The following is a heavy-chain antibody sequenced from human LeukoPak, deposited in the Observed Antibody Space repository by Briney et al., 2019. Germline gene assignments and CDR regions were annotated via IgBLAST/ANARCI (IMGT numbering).Heavy chain of an antibody. D-gene: IGHD2-8*02. Sequence: GGSLRLSCAASGFTFSNYATTWVRQAPGKGLEWVSTISDGGAATYYADSVKGRFTISRDNSKNTLSLQMNSLRAEDTAVYYCAKGLNVLVPSTSRWFDPWGQGTLVTVSS. CDR3: AKGLNVLVPSTSRWFDP. J-gene: IGHJ5*02. V-gene: IGHV3-23*01. CDR1: GFTFSNYA. CDR2: ISDGGAAT.